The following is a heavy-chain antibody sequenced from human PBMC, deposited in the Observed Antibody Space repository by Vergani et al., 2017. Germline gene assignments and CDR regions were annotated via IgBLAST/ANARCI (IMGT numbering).Heavy chain of an antibody. CDR1: GFSFNTYG. CDR3: AKDGRENSDYGYFDY. V-gene: IGHV3-30*02. CDR2: IGYDGRIK. D-gene: IGHD4-17*01. J-gene: IGHJ4*02. Sequence: QVQLVATGGGVVQPGGSLRLYCATSGFSFNTYGAHWVRQAPGKGLEWVAFIGYDGRIKYNVDSVKGRFTISRDTSKKTLSLQMRSLRADDTAVYYCAKDGRENSDYGYFDYWGQGTLVTVSS.